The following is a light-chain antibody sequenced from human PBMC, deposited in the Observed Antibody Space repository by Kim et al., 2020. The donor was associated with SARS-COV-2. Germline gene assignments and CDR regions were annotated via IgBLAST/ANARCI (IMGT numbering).Light chain of an antibody. V-gene: IGLV3-1*01. J-gene: IGLJ3*02. CDR1: KMGDKH. Sequence: SVSPGQTASITCSGDKMGDKHACWYQQKTGQSPVLVIYQDSKRPSGIPERFSGSNSGNTATLTISGTQAMDEGDYYCQAWDSRTWVFGGGTQLTVL. CDR2: QDS. CDR3: QAWDSRTWV.